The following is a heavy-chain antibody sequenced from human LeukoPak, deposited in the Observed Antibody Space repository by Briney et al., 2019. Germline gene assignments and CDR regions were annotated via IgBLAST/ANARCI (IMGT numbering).Heavy chain of an antibody. CDR3: ARDREYSSSHYYYGMDV. CDR1: GYTFTSYG. CDR2: ISAYNGNT. Sequence: ASVKVSCKASGYTFTSYGIRWVRQAPGQGLEWMGWISAYNGNTNYAQKLQGRVTMTTDTSTSAAYMELRSLRSDDTAVYYCARDREYSSSHYYYGMDVWGQGTTVTVSS. J-gene: IGHJ6*02. V-gene: IGHV1-18*01. D-gene: IGHD6-6*01.